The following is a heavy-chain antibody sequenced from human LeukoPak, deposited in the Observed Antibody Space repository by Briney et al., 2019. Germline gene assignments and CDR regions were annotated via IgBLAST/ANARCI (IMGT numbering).Heavy chain of an antibody. CDR1: GGTFSSYA. CDR3: ARDQRSGSYYPWFDP. J-gene: IGHJ5*02. Sequence: SVKVSCKASGGTFSSYAISWVRQAPGQGLEWMGRIIPILGIANYAQKFQGRVTITTDKSTSTAYMELSSLRSEDTAVYYCARDQRSGSYYPWFDPWGQGTLVTVSS. D-gene: IGHD3-10*01. V-gene: IGHV1-69*04. CDR2: IIPILGIA.